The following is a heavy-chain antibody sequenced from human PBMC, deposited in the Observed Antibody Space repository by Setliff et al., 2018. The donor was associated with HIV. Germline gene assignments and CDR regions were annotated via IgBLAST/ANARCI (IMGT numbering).Heavy chain of an antibody. D-gene: IGHD1-26*01. V-gene: IGHV5-51*01. CDR2: IYPGDSDI. Sequence: GESLKISCKASGYTFTNFWIGWVRQVPGKGLEWMGNIYPGDSDIRYNPSFQGQVTISVDKSISTAYLQWSSLKASDTAIYYCTRVATWDLGNYGGSDSWGQGTLVTVSS. CDR3: TRVATWDLGNYGGSDS. CDR1: GYTFTNFW. J-gene: IGHJ4*02.